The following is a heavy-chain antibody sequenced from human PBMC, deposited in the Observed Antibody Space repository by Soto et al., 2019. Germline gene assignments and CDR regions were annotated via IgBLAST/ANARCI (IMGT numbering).Heavy chain of an antibody. Sequence: QEQLVQSGTEVKKPGSSVKVSCMASGDTFKSHAISWVRQAPGQGLEWMGVIIPIFGTTNYAQKFRGRVTITADKSTNIADMDMSSLRSEDSAVDYCVRDTAELYYSDPSRAFDNWGQGTTLTVSS. J-gene: IGHJ3*02. CDR1: GDTFKSHA. V-gene: IGHV1-69*06. D-gene: IGHD3-22*01. CDR3: VRDTAELYYSDPSRAFDN. CDR2: IIPIFGTT.